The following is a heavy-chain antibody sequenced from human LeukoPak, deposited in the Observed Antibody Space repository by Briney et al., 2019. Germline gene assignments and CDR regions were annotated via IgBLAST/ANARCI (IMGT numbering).Heavy chain of an antibody. CDR2: MNPNSGNT. V-gene: IGHV1-8*01. D-gene: IGHD6-6*01. CDR1: GYSFTSND. Sequence: ASVNVSCKASGYSFTSNDINWVRQAAGQGLERMGWMNPNSGNTGYAQKFQGRVTMTRNTSISTAYMELSSLRSEDTAVYYCARESIKRFGELDYWGQGTLVTVSS. J-gene: IGHJ4*02. CDR3: ARESIKRFGELDY.